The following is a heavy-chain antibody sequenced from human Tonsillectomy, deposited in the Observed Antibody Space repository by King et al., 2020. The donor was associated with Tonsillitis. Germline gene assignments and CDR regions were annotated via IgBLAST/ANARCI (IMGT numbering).Heavy chain of an antibody. CDR1: VGTFSSYA. J-gene: IGHJ4*02. CDR2: IIPIFGTA. Sequence: QLVQSGAEVKKPGSSVKVSCKASVGTFSSYAISWVRQAPGQGLEWMGGIIPIFGTANYSQKFQGRVTITADESTSTAYMELSRLRSEDTAVYYFAREQWVIVGGWSAFYSWGQGTLVTRSP. V-gene: IGHV1-69*01. CDR3: AREQWVIVGGWSAFYS. D-gene: IGHD6-19*01.